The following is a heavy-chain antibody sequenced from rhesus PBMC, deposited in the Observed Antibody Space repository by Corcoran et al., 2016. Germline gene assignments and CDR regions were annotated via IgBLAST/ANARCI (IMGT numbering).Heavy chain of an antibody. CDR3: ARYTDYGSSSLLGY. V-gene: IGHV4-80*01. J-gene: IGHJ4*01. Sequence: QVQLQESGPGLVKPSETLSLTCAVSGGSFSSYWWSWIRQPPGKGLEWIGEINGNSGSTNYNPSLKSRVTISKDAAKNQFSLKLSSVTAADTAVYYWARYTDYGSSSLLGYWGQGVLVTVSS. CDR2: INGNSGST. D-gene: IGHD4-29*01. CDR1: GGSFSSYW.